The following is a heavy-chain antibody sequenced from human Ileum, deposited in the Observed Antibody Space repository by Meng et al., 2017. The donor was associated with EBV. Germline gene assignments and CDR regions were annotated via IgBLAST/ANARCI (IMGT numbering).Heavy chain of an antibody. CDR2: ISADSGNT. D-gene: IGHD4-11*01. CDR3: ARGVTTVLYWFFDL. V-gene: IGHV1-18*01. J-gene: IGHJ2*01. CDR1: CYTFTNYG. Sequence: QVEWLHHGAEWKKPRASGKVSCKASCYTFTNYGISWVRQAPGQGLEWMGRISADSGNTNYPQKFQGRVTMTTDTSTRTAYMEVRRLRSDDTAVYYCARGVTTVLYWFFDLWGRGTLVTVSS.